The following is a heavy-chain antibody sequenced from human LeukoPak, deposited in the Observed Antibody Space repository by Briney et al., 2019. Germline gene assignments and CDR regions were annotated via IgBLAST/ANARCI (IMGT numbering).Heavy chain of an antibody. CDR3: ARFGDCSDGLCFYYLDP. CDR2: INHNGTT. Sequence: SETLSLTCTVSGGSISSGNYYWTWIRQSPGKGLEWIGEINHNGTTRYNKPLKSRVTISIDTSKNQFSLKLYAVTAADTAVYYCARFGDCSDGLCFYYLDPWGQGTLVTVSS. D-gene: IGHD2-15*01. J-gene: IGHJ5*02. CDR1: GGSISSGNYY. V-gene: IGHV4-39*07.